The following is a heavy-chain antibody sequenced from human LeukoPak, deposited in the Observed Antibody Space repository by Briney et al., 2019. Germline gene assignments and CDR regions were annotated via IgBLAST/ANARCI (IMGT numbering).Heavy chain of an antibody. CDR1: GYTFTGNY. Sequence: ASVKVSCKASGYTFTGNYIHWVRQAPGQGLEWMGMIYPRDGSTSYAQKFQGRVTVTRDTSTSTVHMELSGLRSEDTAVYYCARGRDILTGYLPFDYWGQGTLVTVSS. V-gene: IGHV1-46*01. CDR2: IYPRDGST. D-gene: IGHD3-9*01. CDR3: ARGRDILTGYLPFDY. J-gene: IGHJ4*02.